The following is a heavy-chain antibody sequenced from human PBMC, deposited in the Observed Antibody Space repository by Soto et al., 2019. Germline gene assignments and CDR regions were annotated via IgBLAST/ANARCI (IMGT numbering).Heavy chain of an antibody. Sequence: QVQLQESGPGLVKPSQTLSLTCTVSGGSISSGDYYWSWIRQPPGKGLEWIGYIYYSGSTFYNPSLKSRLXXXVXPSKNQFSLKLSSVTAADTAVYYCARERPDGARLDPWGQGTLVTVSS. CDR3: ARERPDGARLDP. J-gene: IGHJ5*02. CDR1: GGSISSGDYY. D-gene: IGHD6-6*01. CDR2: IYYSGST. V-gene: IGHV4-30-4*01.